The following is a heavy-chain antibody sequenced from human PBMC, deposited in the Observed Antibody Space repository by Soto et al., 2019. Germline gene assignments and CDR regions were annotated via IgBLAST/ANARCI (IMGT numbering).Heavy chain of an antibody. J-gene: IGHJ4*02. CDR2: IDPNDSET. CDR3: ASRNCGNDCYSHFDS. CDR1: GYRFNSYW. V-gene: IGHV5-10-1*01. Sequence: GESLKISCKGSGYRFNSYWISWVRQMPGKGLEWMGRIDPNDSETKYSPSFEGQVTISADRSINTAYLEWSSLKAADTAMYYCASRNCGNDCYSHFDSWGQGALVTVSS. D-gene: IGHD2-21*02.